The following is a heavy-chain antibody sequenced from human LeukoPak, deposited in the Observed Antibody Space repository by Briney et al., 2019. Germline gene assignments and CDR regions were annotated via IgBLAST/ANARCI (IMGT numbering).Heavy chain of an antibody. V-gene: IGHV4-30-2*01. CDR1: GGSIYGSGWH. D-gene: IGHD2-21*02. Sequence: SETLSLTCSVSGGSIYGSGWHWSWLRQPPGKGLEWIGYIYHSGGTYISPPLTSRVSISVDRFNNQFFLYLNYATDTDTAVYYCARGPIGGVVLGTALGYFDPWGQGTLVTVSS. CDR2: IYHSGGT. J-gene: IGHJ5*02. CDR3: ARGPIGGVVLGTALGYFDP.